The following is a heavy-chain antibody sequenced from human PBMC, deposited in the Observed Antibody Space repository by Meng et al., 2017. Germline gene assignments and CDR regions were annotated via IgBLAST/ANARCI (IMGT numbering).Heavy chain of an antibody. CDR3: ARAHSSGWYSFFDY. Sequence: QGELVQSGAELKEPGVAVKVSCKASGYTFSCNVMNWVRQAPGQGLEWMGWINTKTGKPTYAQGFTGRLAFSLDTSASTAFLQINSLKAEDTAVYYCARAHSSGWYSFFDYWGQGTLVTVSS. D-gene: IGHD6-19*01. V-gene: IGHV7-4-1*02. J-gene: IGHJ4*02. CDR2: INTKTGKP. CDR1: GYTFSCNV.